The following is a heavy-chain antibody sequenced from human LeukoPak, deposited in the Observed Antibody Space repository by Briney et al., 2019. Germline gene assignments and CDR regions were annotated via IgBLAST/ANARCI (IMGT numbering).Heavy chain of an antibody. Sequence: GGSLRLSCAASGLAFSAYKMHWVRQAPRKGLVWVSRISTDGYTTDYADFVQGRFTASRDNSKNTLYLQMNSLRAEDTAVYYCARDVSAAGEAFDIWGQGTMVTVSS. CDR3: ARDVSAAGEAFDI. CDR1: GLAFSAYK. V-gene: IGHV3-74*01. CDR2: ISTDGYTT. D-gene: IGHD6-13*01. J-gene: IGHJ3*02.